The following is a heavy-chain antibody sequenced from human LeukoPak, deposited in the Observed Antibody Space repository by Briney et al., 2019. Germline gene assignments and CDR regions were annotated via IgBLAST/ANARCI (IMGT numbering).Heavy chain of an antibody. CDR2: ISASGRTT. CDR1: GFTFSDYY. Sequence: GGSLRLSCAASGFTFSDYYMSWIRQPPGKGLEWISYISASGRTTYYADSVKGRFTISRDNAKNSLYLVMDSLRAGDTAVYFCARDLGTQEYFDYWGQGSRVSVSS. J-gene: IGHJ4*02. CDR3: ARDLGTQEYFDY. V-gene: IGHV3-11*01. D-gene: IGHD1-1*01.